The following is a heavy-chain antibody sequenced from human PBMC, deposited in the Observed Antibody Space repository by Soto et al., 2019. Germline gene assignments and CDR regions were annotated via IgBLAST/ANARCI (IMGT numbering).Heavy chain of an antibody. V-gene: IGHV3-30*03. D-gene: IGHD6-6*01. Sequence: GGSLRLSCAASGFTFSSYGMHWVRQAPGKGLEWVAVISYDGSNKYYADSVKGRFTISRDNSKNTLYLQMNSLRAEDTAVYYCASAPYSSSSSDAFDIWGQGTMVTVSS. CDR2: ISYDGSNK. CDR3: ASAPYSSSSSDAFDI. CDR1: GFTFSSYG. J-gene: IGHJ3*02.